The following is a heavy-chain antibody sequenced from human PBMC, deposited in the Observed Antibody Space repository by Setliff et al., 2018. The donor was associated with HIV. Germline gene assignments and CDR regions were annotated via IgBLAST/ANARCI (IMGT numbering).Heavy chain of an antibody. CDR1: EYTFTDYF. CDR2: ISPDNGDT. CDR3: ARAHFLVAMTRNWFDP. V-gene: IGHV1-2*02. D-gene: IGHD5-12*01. Sequence: ASVKVSCKASEYTFTDYFIHWVRQAPGQGLEWMGWISPDNGDTKIPQRFRGRVTMTTDTSTNTAHMELIRPRFDDTAVYYCARAHFLVAMTRNWFDPWGQGTLVTVSS. J-gene: IGHJ5*02.